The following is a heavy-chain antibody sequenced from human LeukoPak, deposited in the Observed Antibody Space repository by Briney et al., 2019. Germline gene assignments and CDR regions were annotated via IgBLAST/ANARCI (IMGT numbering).Heavy chain of an antibody. Sequence: GESLKISCKGSGYSFTTYWIGWVRQMPGKGLEWTGIIYPGDSDTTYSPAFQGQVTISVDKSVNTAYLQWSSLKPSDTAVYYCARHGLGGSGSYSRYWGQGTLVTVSS. J-gene: IGHJ4*02. CDR1: GYSFTTYW. CDR2: IYPGDSDT. D-gene: IGHD1-26*01. CDR3: ARHGLGGSGSYSRY. V-gene: IGHV5-51*01.